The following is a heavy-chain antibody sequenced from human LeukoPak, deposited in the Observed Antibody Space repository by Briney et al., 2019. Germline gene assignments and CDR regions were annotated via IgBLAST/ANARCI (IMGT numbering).Heavy chain of an antibody. CDR2: IIPIFATA. Sequence: ASVKVSCKASGGTFSRSAISWVRQAPGQGLEWMGGIIPIFATANYAQTFQGRVTITADESATTAYMELSSLRSEDTAVYYCASGGSGGYYTFDYWGQGTLVTVSS. V-gene: IGHV1-69*13. D-gene: IGHD3-10*01. CDR1: GGTFSRSA. J-gene: IGHJ4*02. CDR3: ASGGSGGYYTFDY.